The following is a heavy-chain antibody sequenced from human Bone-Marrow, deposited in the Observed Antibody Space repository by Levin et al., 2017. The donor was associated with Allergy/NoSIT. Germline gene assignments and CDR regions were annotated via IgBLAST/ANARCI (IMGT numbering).Heavy chain of an antibody. CDR3: ARLDSYSFDY. J-gene: IGHJ4*02. CDR1: GGSISSAGYH. V-gene: IGHV4-31*01. D-gene: IGHD1-1*01. Sequence: SQTLSLTCTVSGGSISSAGYHWTWIRQYPGKGLEWIGYISYRWSTYFNPSLKSLLTMSIDTSEQHFSLNLTSVSAADTAIYYCARLDSYSFDYWGQGALVTVSS. CDR2: ISYRWST.